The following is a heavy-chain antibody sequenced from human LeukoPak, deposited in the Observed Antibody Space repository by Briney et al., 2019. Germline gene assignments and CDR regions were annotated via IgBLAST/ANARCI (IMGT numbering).Heavy chain of an antibody. CDR1: GFTFSSYW. J-gene: IGHJ4*02. V-gene: IGHV3-74*01. D-gene: IGHD6-19*01. CDR3: AKEGSGWYPIDYFDY. Sequence: GGSLRLSCAASGFTFSSYWMHWVRQAPGKGLVWVSRINSDGSSTSYADSVKGRFTISRDNAKNTLYLQMNSLRAEDTAVYYCAKEGSGWYPIDYFDYWGQGTLVTVSS. CDR2: INSDGSST.